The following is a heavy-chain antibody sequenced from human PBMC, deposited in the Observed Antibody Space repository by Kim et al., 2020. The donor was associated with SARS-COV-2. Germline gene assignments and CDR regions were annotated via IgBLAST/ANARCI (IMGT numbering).Heavy chain of an antibody. D-gene: IGHD6-19*01. CDR3: ARGSVAGTGRRWYFDV. CDR2: ISGSGRTI. Sequence: GGSLRLSCAGSGFTFSTYEINWVRQAPGKGLEWVSYISGSGRTIYYADSVKGRFTVSRDNAKNSLFLQMSSLRGEDTAVYYCARGSVAGTGRRWYFDVGGRGSLVTVSS. J-gene: IGHJ2*01. CDR1: GFTFSTYE. V-gene: IGHV3-48*03.